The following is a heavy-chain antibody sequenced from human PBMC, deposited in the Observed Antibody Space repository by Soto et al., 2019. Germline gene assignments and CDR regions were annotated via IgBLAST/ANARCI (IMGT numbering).Heavy chain of an antibody. V-gene: IGHV4-34*01. Sequence: PSETLSLTCAVYGGSFSGYYWSWIRQPPGKGLEWIGEINHSGSTNYNPSLKSRVTISVDTSKNQFSLKLSSVTAADTAVYYCARYSSSWQCNYCYGMDVWGQGTTVTVSS. CDR3: ARYSSSWQCNYCYGMDV. D-gene: IGHD6-13*01. J-gene: IGHJ6*02. CDR1: GGSFSGYY. CDR2: INHSGST.